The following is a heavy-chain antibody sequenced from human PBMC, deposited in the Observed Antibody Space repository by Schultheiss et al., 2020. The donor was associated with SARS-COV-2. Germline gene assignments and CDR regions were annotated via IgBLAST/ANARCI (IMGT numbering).Heavy chain of an antibody. CDR1: GFTFNDYA. V-gene: IGHV3-23*01. CDR3: ARGLGVAVAGADY. J-gene: IGHJ4*02. D-gene: IGHD6-19*01. CDR2: ISGSGGST. Sequence: GESLKISCIVSGFTFNDYAMTWVRQAPGKGLEWVSAISGSGGSTYYADSVKGRFTISRDNSKNTLYLQMNSLRAEDTAVYYCARGLGVAVAGADYWGQGTLVTVSS.